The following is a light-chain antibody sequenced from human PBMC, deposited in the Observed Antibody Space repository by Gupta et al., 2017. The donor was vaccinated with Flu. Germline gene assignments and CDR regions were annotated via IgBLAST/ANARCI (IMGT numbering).Light chain of an antibody. CDR1: QSFSSTS. CDR2: GAS. CDR3: QQYGSSPT. V-gene: IGKV3-20*01. J-gene: IGKJ1*01. Sequence: PGTLSLSPGERATLSCRASQSFSSTSLAWYQQKPGQAPRLLIYGASSRATGIPDRFSGSGSGTDFTLTISRLEPEDFVVYYCQQYGSSPTFGQGTKVEI.